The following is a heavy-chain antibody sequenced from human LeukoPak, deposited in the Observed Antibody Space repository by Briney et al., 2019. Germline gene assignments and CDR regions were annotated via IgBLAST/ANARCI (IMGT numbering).Heavy chain of an antibody. CDR1: GFTFSSYS. CDR3: ARDFTGYYYDSSGSPVDY. V-gene: IGHV3-21*01. J-gene: IGHJ4*02. Sequence: GGSLRLSCAASGFTFSSYSMNWVRQAPGKGLEWASSISSSSSYIYYADSVKGRFTISRDNAKNSLYLQMNSLRAGDTAVYYCARDFTGYYYDSSGSPVDYWGQGTLVTVSS. D-gene: IGHD3-22*01. CDR2: ISSSSSYI.